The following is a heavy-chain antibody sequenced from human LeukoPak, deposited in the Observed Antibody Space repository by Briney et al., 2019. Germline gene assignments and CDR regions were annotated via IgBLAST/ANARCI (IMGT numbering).Heavy chain of an antibody. CDR2: LSNISGSA. CDR3: AKDPETYTSRWFDS. Sequence: GGSLRLSCAASGFTFSNYAMSWVRQAPGKGLEGVSSLSNISGSAYYVDSVKGRFTISRDNSKNTLYLHMNSLRVEDTAVYYCAKDPETYTSRWFDSWGQGNLGTVSS. J-gene: IGHJ5*01. V-gene: IGHV3-23*01. CDR1: GFTFSNYA. D-gene: IGHD6-13*01.